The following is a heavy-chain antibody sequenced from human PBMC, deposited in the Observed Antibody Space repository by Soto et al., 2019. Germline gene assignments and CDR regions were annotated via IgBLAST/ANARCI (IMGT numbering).Heavy chain of an antibody. CDR3: TRGGGYSGYDPFDY. D-gene: IGHD5-12*01. V-gene: IGHV3-74*01. J-gene: IGHJ4*02. CDR1: GFSFSIFW. CDR2: INGGGSSA. Sequence: EVQLVESGGDLVQPGGSLTLSCAASGFSFSIFWMHWVRQAPGKGLVWVSSINGGGSSADYADSVKGRFTFSRDNAKNTLYLQKNSLRAEDTAVYYCTRGGGYSGYDPFDYWGQGTLVTVSS.